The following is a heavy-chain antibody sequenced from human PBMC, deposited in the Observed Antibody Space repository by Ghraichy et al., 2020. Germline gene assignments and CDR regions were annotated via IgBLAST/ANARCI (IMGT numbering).Heavy chain of an antibody. V-gene: IGHV3-30*18. CDR2: ISYDGSEE. CDR1: GFTFSNYG. Sequence: GGSLRLSFAASGFTFSNYGMHWVRQAPGKGLEWMAVISYDGSEEYYADSVKGRFTISRDNSKKTLYLQMNSLRTEDTAVYHCAKVLAYGDYYYYYFYYMDVWGKGTTVTVSS. J-gene: IGHJ6*03. D-gene: IGHD4-17*01. CDR3: AKVLAYGDYYYYYFYYMDV.